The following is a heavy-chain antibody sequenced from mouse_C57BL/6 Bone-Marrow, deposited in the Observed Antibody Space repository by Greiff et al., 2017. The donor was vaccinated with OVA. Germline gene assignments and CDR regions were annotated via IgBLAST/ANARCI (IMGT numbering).Heavy chain of an antibody. CDR1: GYTFTSYG. J-gene: IGHJ2*01. V-gene: IGHV1-81*01. CDR3: ARPDYYGSSYGYFDY. CDR2: IYPRSGNT. D-gene: IGHD1-1*01. Sequence: VKLMESGAELARPGASVKLSCKASGYTFTSYGISWVKQRTGQGLEWIGEIYPRSGNTYYNEKFKGKATLTADKSSSTAYMELRSLTSEDSAVYFCARPDYYGSSYGYFDYWGQGTTLTVSS.